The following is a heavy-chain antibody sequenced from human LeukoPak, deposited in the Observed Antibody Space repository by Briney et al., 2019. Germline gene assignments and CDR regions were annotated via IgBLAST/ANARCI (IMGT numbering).Heavy chain of an antibody. CDR3: ARSGDDYSNYYPDY. CDR1: GFTFSSYW. Sequence: HPGGSLRLSCAASGFTFSSYWMHWVRQAPGKGLVWVSRINSDGSSTSYADSVKGRFTISRDNSKNTLYLQMGSLRAEDMAVYYCARSGDDYSNYYPDYWGQGTLVTVSS. V-gene: IGHV3-74*01. D-gene: IGHD4-11*01. CDR2: INSDGSST. J-gene: IGHJ4*02.